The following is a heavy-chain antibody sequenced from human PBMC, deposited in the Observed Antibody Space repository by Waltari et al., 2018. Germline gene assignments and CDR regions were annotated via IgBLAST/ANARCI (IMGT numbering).Heavy chain of an antibody. CDR2: IYYSGST. Sequence: QLQLQESGPGLVKPSETLSLTCTVSGGSISSSSYYWGCFRQPPGKGLEWIGSIYYSGSTYYNPSLKSRVTISVDTSKNQFSLKLSSVTAADTAVYYCARMLHYGSGTNWFDPWGQGTLVTVSS. CDR3: ARMLHYGSGTNWFDP. D-gene: IGHD3-10*01. J-gene: IGHJ5*02. CDR1: GGSISSSSYY. V-gene: IGHV4-39*01.